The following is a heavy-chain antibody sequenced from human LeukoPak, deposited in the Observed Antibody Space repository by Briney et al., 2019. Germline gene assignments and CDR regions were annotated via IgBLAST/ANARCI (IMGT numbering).Heavy chain of an antibody. J-gene: IGHJ6*03. D-gene: IGHD3-10*01. V-gene: IGHV1-69*13. CDR3: ARSLHPSNYYPYYYYMDV. CDR2: IIPIFGTA. CDR1: GGTFSSYA. Sequence: SVKVSCKASGGTFSSYAISWVRQAPGQGLEWMGGIIPIFGTANYAQKFQGRVTITADESTSTAYMGLSSLRSEDTAVYYCARSLHPSNYYPYYYYMDVWGKGTTVTVSS.